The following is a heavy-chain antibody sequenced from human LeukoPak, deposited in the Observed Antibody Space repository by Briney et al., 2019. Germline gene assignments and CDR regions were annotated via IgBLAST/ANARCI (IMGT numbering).Heavy chain of an antibody. CDR2: TSYDGNNK. CDR1: GFTFSSFV. J-gene: IGHJ4*02. D-gene: IGHD5-24*01. CDR3: AKDVEMATIFDY. Sequence: GSSLRLSCAASGFTFSSFVMFWVRRAPGKGLEWVATTSYDGNNKYYADSVKGRFTVSRDNSKNTLYLQMNSLRAEDTAVYYCAKDVEMATIFDYWGQGTLVTVSS. V-gene: IGHV3-30-3*02.